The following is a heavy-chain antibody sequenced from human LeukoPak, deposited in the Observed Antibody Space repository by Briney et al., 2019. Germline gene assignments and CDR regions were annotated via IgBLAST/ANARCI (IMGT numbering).Heavy chain of an antibody. CDR1: GGSISSSSYY. CDR2: IYYSGST. Sequence: SETLSLTCTVSGGSISSSSYYWGWIRQPPGKGLEWIGSIYYSGSTYYNPSLKSRVTISVDTSKNQFSLKLSSVTAADTAAYYCARLRTGVDAFDIWGQGTMVTVSS. CDR3: ARLRTGVDAFDI. J-gene: IGHJ3*02. V-gene: IGHV4-39*01. D-gene: IGHD3-10*01.